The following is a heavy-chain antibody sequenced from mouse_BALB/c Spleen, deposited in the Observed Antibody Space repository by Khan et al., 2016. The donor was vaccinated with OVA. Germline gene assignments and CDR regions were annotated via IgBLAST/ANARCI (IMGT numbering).Heavy chain of an antibody. CDR1: GFTFSSFG. CDR2: ISSDSSTI. V-gene: IGHV5-17*02. J-gene: IGHJ2*01. CDR3: TRSFYYGYYFDY. Sequence: EVMLVESGGGLVQPGGSRKLSCAASGFTFSSFGMHWVRQAPEKGLEWVAYISSDSSTIYYADTVKGRFTISRDNPKNTLFLQMTSLRSDDTAMYYCTRSFYYGYYFDYWGQGTTLTVSS. D-gene: IGHD1-1*01.